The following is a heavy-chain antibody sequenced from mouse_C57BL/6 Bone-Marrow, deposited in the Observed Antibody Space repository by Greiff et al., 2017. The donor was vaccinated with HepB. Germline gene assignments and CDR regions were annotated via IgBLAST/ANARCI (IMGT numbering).Heavy chain of an antibody. CDR2: IYPRSGNT. V-gene: IGHV1-81*01. Sequence: QVQLQQSGAELARPGASVKLSCKASGYTFTSYGISWVKQRTGQGLEWIGEIYPRSGNTNYNEKFKGKATLTADKSSSTAYMELRSLTSEDSAVYFCAIGDYYGSRAWFAYWGQGTLVTVSA. D-gene: IGHD1-1*01. CDR3: AIGDYYGSRAWFAY. CDR1: GYTFTSYG. J-gene: IGHJ3*01.